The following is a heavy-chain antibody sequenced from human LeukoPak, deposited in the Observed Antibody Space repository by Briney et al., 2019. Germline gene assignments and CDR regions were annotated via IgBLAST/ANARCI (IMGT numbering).Heavy chain of an antibody. J-gene: IGHJ3*02. Sequence: GSLRLSCAASRFTVSSNYMSWVRQPPGKGLEWIGYIYYSGSTNYNPSLKSRVTISVDTSKNQFSLKLTSVTAADTAVYSCARGNYYDTTTYYRAFDIWGQGTMVTVSS. V-gene: IGHV4-59*02. D-gene: IGHD3-22*01. CDR2: IYYSGST. CDR1: RFTVSSNY. CDR3: ARGNYYDTTTYYRAFDI.